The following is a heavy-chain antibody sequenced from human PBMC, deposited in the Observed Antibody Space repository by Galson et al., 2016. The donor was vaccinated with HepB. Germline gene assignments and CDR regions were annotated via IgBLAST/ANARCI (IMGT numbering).Heavy chain of an antibody. D-gene: IGHD2-2*01. CDR3: ARDRGDIVVEPAAYDY. J-gene: IGHJ4*02. V-gene: IGHV3-21*01. CDR2: ISSGTYI. Sequence: SLRLSCAASGFKFTTSDLTWVRQAPGKGLEWVSSISSGTYIYYADSVKGRFTISRDNAKNSLFLQMNSLRAEDTAVYYCARDRGDIVVEPAAYDYWGQGTLVAVSS. CDR1: GFKFTTSD.